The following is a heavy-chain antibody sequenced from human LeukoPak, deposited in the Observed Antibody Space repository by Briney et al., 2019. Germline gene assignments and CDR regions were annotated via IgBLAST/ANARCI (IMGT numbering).Heavy chain of an antibody. CDR2: INSDGSTT. CDR1: GFTFSGYW. Sequence: GGSLRLSCAASGFTFSGYWMHWVRQAPGKGLVWVSRINSDGSTTSYAHSVKGRFTISRDNAKNSLYLQMNSLRDEDTAAYYCARVVIAANPDAFDLWGQGTMVTVSS. V-gene: IGHV3-74*01. D-gene: IGHD2-15*01. CDR3: ARVVIAANPDAFDL. J-gene: IGHJ3*01.